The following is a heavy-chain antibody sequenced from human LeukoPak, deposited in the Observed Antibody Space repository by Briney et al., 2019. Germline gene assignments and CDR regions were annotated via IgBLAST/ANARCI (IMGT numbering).Heavy chain of an antibody. CDR3: ATDGRSSGWYGFDY. V-gene: IGHV3-21*01. CDR1: GFTFGTYS. Sequence: GGSLRLSCAASGFTFGTYSMNWVRQAPGKGLEWVSSITSPVGRMYYADSLKGRITISRDNARSTLYLQMNSLRAEDTAVYYCATDGRSSGWYGFDYWGQGILVTASS. D-gene: IGHD6-19*01. CDR2: ITSPVGRM. J-gene: IGHJ4*02.